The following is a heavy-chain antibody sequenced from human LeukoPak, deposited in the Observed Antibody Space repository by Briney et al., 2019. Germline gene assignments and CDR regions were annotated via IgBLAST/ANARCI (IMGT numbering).Heavy chain of an antibody. CDR3: ARDPPQLEYSSSSGGY. CDR1: GFTFSSYA. V-gene: IGHV3-30-3*01. Sequence: GGSLRLSCAASGFTFSSYAMHWVRQAPGKGLKWVAVISYDGSNKYYADSVKGRFTISRDNAKNSLYLQMNSLRAEDTAVYYCARDPPQLEYSSSSGGYWGQGTLVTVSS. D-gene: IGHD6-6*01. CDR2: ISYDGSNK. J-gene: IGHJ4*02.